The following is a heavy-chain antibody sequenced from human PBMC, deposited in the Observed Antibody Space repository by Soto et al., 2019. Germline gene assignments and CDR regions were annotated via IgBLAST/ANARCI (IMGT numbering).Heavy chain of an antibody. CDR1: GGTFSSYA. V-gene: IGHV1-69*13. Sequence: ASVKVSCKASGGTFSSYAISWVRQAPGQGLEWMGGIIPIFGTANYAQKFQGRVTITADESTSTAYMELSSLRSEDTAVYYCERNDFWSGYYASWFDPWGQGTLVTVSS. J-gene: IGHJ5*02. D-gene: IGHD3-3*01. CDR3: ERNDFWSGYYASWFDP. CDR2: IIPIFGTA.